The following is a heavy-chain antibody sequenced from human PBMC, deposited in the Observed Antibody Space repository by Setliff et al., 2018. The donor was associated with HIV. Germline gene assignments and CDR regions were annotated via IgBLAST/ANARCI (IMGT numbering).Heavy chain of an antibody. CDR2: IYYSGST. CDR1: GGSISSYY. Sequence: SETLSLTCTVSGGSISSYYWSWIRQPPGKGLEWIGYIYYSGSTNYNPSLKSRVTISVDTSKNQFSLNLSSVTAADTAVYYCARSSGSYWMNAFDIWGQGTMVTVSS. D-gene: IGHD1-26*01. J-gene: IGHJ3*02. CDR3: ARSSGSYWMNAFDI. V-gene: IGHV4-59*01.